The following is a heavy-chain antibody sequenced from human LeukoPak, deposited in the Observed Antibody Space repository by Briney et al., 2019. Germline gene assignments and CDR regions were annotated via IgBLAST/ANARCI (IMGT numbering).Heavy chain of an antibody. D-gene: IGHD2-2*01. CDR3: ARGLNCSSTSCYSGYGMDV. V-gene: IGHV3-21*01. J-gene: IGHJ6*02. CDR1: GFTFSSYS. CDR2: ISSSSSYI. Sequence: PGGSLRLSCAASGFTFSSYSMNWVRQAPGKGLEWVSSISSSSSYIYYADSVKGRFTISRDNAKNSLYLQMNSLRAEDTAVYYCARGLNCSSTSCYSGYGMDVWGQGTTVTASS.